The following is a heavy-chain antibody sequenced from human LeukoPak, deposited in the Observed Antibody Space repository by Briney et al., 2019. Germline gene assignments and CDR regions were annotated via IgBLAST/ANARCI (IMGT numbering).Heavy chain of an antibody. CDR2: ISGSGGST. CDR1: GFTFSSYA. V-gene: IGHV3-23*01. Sequence: GGSLRLSCAASGFTFSSYAMSWVRQAPGKGLEWVSAISGSGGSTYYADSVKGRFTISRDNSKNTLYLQMNSLRAEDTAVYYCAKDVVRYSGTSQNLGYWGQGTLVTVSS. D-gene: IGHD1-26*01. J-gene: IGHJ4*02. CDR3: AKDVVRYSGTSQNLGY.